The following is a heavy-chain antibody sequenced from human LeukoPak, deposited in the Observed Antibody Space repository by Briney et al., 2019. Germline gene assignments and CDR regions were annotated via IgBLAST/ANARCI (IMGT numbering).Heavy chain of an antibody. CDR2: ISHDGHI. J-gene: IGHJ4*02. CDR3: LRVEVAASTFDY. Sequence: SETLSLTCAVYGHSFSDYYWNSVRQNPGKGVEWIGEISHDGHINYNPSLKGRVTIPLDTSKNQFSLRLSSMTAADTAVYWCLRVEVAASTFDYWGQGTMVTVSS. CDR1: GHSFSDYY. D-gene: IGHD3-16*01. V-gene: IGHV4-34*01.